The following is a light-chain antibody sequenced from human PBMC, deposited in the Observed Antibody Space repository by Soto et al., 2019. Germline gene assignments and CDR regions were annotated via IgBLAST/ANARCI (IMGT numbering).Light chain of an antibody. CDR3: HQRQSWPRT. V-gene: IGKV3D-15*03. Sequence: EIVMTQSPATLSVSPWERATLSCRASQYINTRLAWYQHRPGQAPRLLIYQTSIRAAGIPARFSASGSGTDFTLTISDVQPEDFALYYCHQRQSWPRTFGQGTKVDIK. CDR2: QTS. J-gene: IGKJ1*01. CDR1: QYINTR.